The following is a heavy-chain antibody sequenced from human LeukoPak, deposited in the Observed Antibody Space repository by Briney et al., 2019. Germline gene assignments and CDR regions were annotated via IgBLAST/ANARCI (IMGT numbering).Heavy chain of an antibody. Sequence: PSETLSLTCTVSGYSISSDYFWAWIRQPPGTGLEWIGSIYHSGTTYYNPSLKSRVTISVDTSKNQFSLKLTSVTAADTAVYYCASLTTAEAFDIWGQGTMVTVSS. CDR3: ASLTTAEAFDI. D-gene: IGHD3-22*01. CDR2: IYHSGTT. V-gene: IGHV4-38-2*02. J-gene: IGHJ3*02. CDR1: GYSISSDYF.